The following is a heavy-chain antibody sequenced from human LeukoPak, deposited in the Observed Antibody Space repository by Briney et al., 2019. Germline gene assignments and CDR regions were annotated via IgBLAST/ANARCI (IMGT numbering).Heavy chain of an antibody. CDR2: ISSSGRTI. V-gene: IGHV3-48*03. Sequence: GGSLRLSCAASGFTFSSYEMNWVRQAPGKGLEWVSYISSSGRTIHYADSVKGRFSISRDNAKNSLYLQMNSLRAEDTAVYYCARHTGYDFAFDYWGQGTPVTVSS. J-gene: IGHJ4*02. D-gene: IGHD5-12*01. CDR3: ARHTGYDFAFDY. CDR1: GFTFSSYE.